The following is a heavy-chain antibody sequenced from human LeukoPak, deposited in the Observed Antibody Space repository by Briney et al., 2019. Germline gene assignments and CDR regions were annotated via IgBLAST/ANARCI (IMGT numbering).Heavy chain of an antibody. J-gene: IGHJ4*02. CDR2: ITPSGST. CDR3: ASSFYYDSRDY. Sequence: SETLSLTCVVYGGSFSGYFWSWIRQPPGKGLEWIGEITPSGSTNYSPSLKSRVSISIDTSKKKLSLRLTSVTAADSAVCYCASSFYYDSRDYWGQGTLVTVSS. D-gene: IGHD3-22*01. CDR1: GGSFSGYF. V-gene: IGHV4-34*01.